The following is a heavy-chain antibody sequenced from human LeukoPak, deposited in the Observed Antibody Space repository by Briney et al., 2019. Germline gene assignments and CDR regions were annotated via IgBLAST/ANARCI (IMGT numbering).Heavy chain of an antibody. J-gene: IGHJ3*01. Sequence: ASVKVSCKASGYTFTSYDINWVRQAPGQGLEWMGRINPNSGGTNYAQKFQGRVTMTRDTSISTAYMELSRLRSDDTAVYYCARDLGGGITMIVVDWGQGTMVTVSS. CDR3: ARDLGGGITMIVVD. D-gene: IGHD3-22*01. V-gene: IGHV1-2*06. CDR1: GYTFTSYD. CDR2: INPNSGGT.